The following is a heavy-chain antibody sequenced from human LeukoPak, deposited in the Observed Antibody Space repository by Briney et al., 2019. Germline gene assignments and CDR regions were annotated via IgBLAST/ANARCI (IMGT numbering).Heavy chain of an antibody. Sequence: SETLSLTCTVSGYSISSGYYWGWIRPPPGKGLEWIGSIYHSGSTYYNPSLKSRVTISVDTSKNQFSLKLSSVTAADTAVYYCARVVSSSWDYYYYMDVWGKGTTVTISS. CDR1: GYSISSGYY. CDR2: IYHSGST. V-gene: IGHV4-38-2*02. J-gene: IGHJ6*03. CDR3: ARVVSSSWDYYYYMDV. D-gene: IGHD6-13*01.